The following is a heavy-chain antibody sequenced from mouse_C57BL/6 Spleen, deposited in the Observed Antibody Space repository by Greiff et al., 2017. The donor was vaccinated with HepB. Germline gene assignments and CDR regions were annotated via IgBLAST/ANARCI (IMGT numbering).Heavy chain of an antibody. D-gene: IGHD2-4*01. CDR3: ASPYDYDARYWYFDV. V-gene: IGHV1-82*01. Sequence: QVQLQQSGPELVKPGASVKISCKASGYAFSSSWMNWVKQRPGKGLEWIGRIYPGDGDTNYNGKFKGKATLTADKSSSTAYMQLSSLTSEDSAVYFCASPYDYDARYWYFDVWGTGTTVTVSS. CDR1: GYAFSSSW. J-gene: IGHJ1*03. CDR2: IYPGDGDT.